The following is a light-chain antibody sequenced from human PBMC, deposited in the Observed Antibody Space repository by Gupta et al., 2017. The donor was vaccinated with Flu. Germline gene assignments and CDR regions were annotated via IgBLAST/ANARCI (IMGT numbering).Light chain of an antibody. Sequence: EKGTIPCRASRNVSSNLVAYYQKPGEAPRLLLLGASTRATGVAARISSSGGGTEFFLTISSLQYEEFAVDYCQQYRNWPPTTFGQGTKVEIK. CDR3: QQYRNWPPTT. J-gene: IGKJ1*01. V-gene: IGKV3-15*01. CDR2: GAS. CDR1: RNVSSN.